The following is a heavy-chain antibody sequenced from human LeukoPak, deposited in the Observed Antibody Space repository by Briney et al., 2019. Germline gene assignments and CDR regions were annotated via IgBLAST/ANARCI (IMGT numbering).Heavy chain of an antibody. J-gene: IGHJ3*02. CDR1: GGSISSGAYY. V-gene: IGHV4-30-4*08. D-gene: IGHD2-15*01. Sequence: PSETLSPTCTVSGGSISSGAYYWSWIRQPPGKGLEWIGYIYYSGSTSYTPSLKSRITISVDTSKNQFSLKLSSVTAADTAVYYCARVSVSGWSDFASAFDIWGQGTMVTVSS. CDR2: IYYSGST. CDR3: ARVSVSGWSDFASAFDI.